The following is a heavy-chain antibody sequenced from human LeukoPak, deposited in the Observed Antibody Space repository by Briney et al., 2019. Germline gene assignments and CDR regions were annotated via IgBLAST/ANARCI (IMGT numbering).Heavy chain of an antibody. CDR2: IKQDGSEK. V-gene: IGHV3-7*01. CDR1: GFTFSSYW. D-gene: IGHD6-6*01. J-gene: IGHJ4*02. CDR3: SNGIYSTSY. Sequence: GGSLRLSCAASGFTFSSYWMSWVRQAPGKGLEWVANIKQDGSEKYYVDSVRGRFTISRDNAENSLYLQINSLRAEDTAVYYCSNGIYSTSYWGQGTLVTVSS.